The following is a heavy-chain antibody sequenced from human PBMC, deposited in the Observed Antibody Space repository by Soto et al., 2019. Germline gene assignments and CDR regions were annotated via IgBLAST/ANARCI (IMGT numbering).Heavy chain of an antibody. D-gene: IGHD5-12*01. CDR1: GYTFTSYG. Sequence: ASVKVSCKASGYTFTSYGISWVRQAPGQGLEWMGWISAYNGNTNYAQKLQGRVTMTTDTSTSTAYMELRSLRSDDTAVYYCARDLGYGDPAYHYYMDVWGKGTTVTVSS. CDR3: ARDLGYGDPAYHYYMDV. J-gene: IGHJ6*03. V-gene: IGHV1-18*01. CDR2: ISAYNGNT.